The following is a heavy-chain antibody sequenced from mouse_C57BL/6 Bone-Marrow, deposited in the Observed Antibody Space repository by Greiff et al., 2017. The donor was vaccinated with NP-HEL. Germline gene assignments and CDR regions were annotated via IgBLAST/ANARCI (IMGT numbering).Heavy chain of an antibody. V-gene: IGHV5-12*01. CDR1: GFTFSDYY. J-gene: IGHJ4*01. Sequence: EVNLVESGGGLVQPGGSLKLSCAASGFTFSDYYMYWVRQTPEKRLEWVAYISNGGGSTYYPDTVKGRFTISRDNAKNTLYLQMSRLKSEDTAMYYCARRGYYYGSTYAMDYWGQGTSVTVSS. D-gene: IGHD1-1*01. CDR3: ARRGYYYGSTYAMDY. CDR2: ISNGGGST.